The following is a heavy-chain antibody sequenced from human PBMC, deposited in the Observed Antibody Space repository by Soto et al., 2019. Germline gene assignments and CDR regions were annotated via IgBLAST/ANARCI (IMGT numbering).Heavy chain of an antibody. V-gene: IGHV3-74*01. CDR1: GFTFSSYW. CDR2: INSDGSST. CDR3: ARDHCSGGSCYYWYFDL. J-gene: IGHJ2*01. Sequence: GGSLRLSCAASGFTFSSYWMHWVRQAPGKGLVWVSRINSDGSSTSYADSVKGRFTISRDNAKNTLYLQMNSLRAEDTAVYYCARDHCSGGSCYYWYFDLWGRGTLVTVSS. D-gene: IGHD2-15*01.